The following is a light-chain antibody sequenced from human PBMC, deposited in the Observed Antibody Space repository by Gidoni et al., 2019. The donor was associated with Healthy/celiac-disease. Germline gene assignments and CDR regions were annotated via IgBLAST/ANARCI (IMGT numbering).Light chain of an antibody. J-gene: IGLJ2*01. V-gene: IGLV3-21*04. Sequence: SYVLTQPPSVSVAPGKTARITCGGNNIGGKSVHWYQQKPGRAPVLVIYYDSDRPSGIPERFSGSNSGNTATLTITRVEAGDEADYYCQVWDTNSDHVVFGGGTKLTVL. CDR2: YDS. CDR3: QVWDTNSDHVV. CDR1: NIGGKS.